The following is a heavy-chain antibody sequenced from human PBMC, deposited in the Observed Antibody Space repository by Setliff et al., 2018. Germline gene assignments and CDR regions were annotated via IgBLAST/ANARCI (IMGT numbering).Heavy chain of an antibody. CDR1: GGSISSGSYY. Sequence: SETLSLTCTVSGGSISSGSYYWSWIRQPAGKGLEWIGRIYTSGSTEYNPSLGSRVTISVDTSRNQFSLQLSSVTSADTAIYYCTKGRVGLAARAGYWGQGTLVTVSS. J-gene: IGHJ4*02. D-gene: IGHD1-26*01. V-gene: IGHV4-61*02. CDR3: TKGRVGLAARAGY. CDR2: IYTSGST.